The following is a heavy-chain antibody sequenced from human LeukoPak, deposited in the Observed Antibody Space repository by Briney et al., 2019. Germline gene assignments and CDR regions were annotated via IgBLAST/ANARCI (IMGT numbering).Heavy chain of an antibody. V-gene: IGHV4-59*08. Sequence: SETLSLTCTVSGGSTSSYYWSWIRQPPGKGLEWIGYIYYSGSTNYNPSLKSRVTISVDTSKNQFSLKLSSVTAADTAVYYCARQVGSGSYYGYYYYGMDVWGQGTTVTVSS. D-gene: IGHD3-10*01. CDR3: ARQVGSGSYYGYYYYGMDV. J-gene: IGHJ6*02. CDR1: GGSTSSYY. CDR2: IYYSGST.